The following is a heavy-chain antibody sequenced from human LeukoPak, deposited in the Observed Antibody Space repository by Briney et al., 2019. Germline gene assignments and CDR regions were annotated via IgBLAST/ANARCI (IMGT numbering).Heavy chain of an antibody. Sequence: GGSLRLSCAASGFTFSNYCMNWVRQAPGKGLEWVSSISSSSSYIYYADSVQGRFTISRDNAKNSLYLQMNSLRAEDTAVYYCARDTGTCWGQGTLVTVSS. CDR2: ISSSSSYI. CDR3: ARDTGTC. D-gene: IGHD2-8*02. CDR1: GFTFSNYC. V-gene: IGHV3-21*01. J-gene: IGHJ4*02.